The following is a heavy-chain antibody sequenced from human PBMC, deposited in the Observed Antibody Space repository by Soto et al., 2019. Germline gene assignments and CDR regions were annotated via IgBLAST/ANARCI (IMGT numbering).Heavy chain of an antibody. D-gene: IGHD1-26*01. CDR2: ISWNSGSI. J-gene: IGHJ6*02. CDR1: GFTFDGYA. V-gene: IGHV3-9*01. CDR3: AKDISGSPAHYGMDV. Sequence: PGGSLRLSCAASGFTFDGYAMHWVRQAPGKGLEWVSGISWNSGSIGYADSVKGRFTISRDNAKNSLYLQMNSLRAEDTALYYCAKDISGSPAHYGMDVWGQGTTVTVSS.